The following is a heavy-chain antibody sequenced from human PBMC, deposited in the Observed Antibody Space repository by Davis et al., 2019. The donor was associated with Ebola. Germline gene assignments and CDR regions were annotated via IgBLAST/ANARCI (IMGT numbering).Heavy chain of an antibody. CDR2: IRTSSSYI. J-gene: IGHJ4*02. CDR3: AREDGGTEDIVLVPAAPPFDY. Sequence: GGSLRLSCTASEFSLSSYIMNWVRQAPGKGLEWVSSIRTSSSYIYYADSVKGRFTISRDNAKNSLYLQMNSLRAEDTAVYYCAREDGGTEDIVLVPAAPPFDYWGQGTLVTVSS. CDR1: EFSLSSYI. V-gene: IGHV3-21*01. D-gene: IGHD2-2*01.